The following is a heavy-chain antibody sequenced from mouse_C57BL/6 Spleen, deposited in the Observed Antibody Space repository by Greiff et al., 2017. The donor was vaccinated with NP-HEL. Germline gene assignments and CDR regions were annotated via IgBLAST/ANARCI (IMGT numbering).Heavy chain of an antibody. CDR2: ISNGGGST. CDR3: ARLDSYYGGYFDY. CDR1: GFTFSDYY. D-gene: IGHD2-12*01. Sequence: EVMLVESGGGLVQPGGSLKLSCAASGFTFSDYYMYWVRQTPEKRLEWVAYISNGGGSTYYPDTVKGRFTISRDNAKNTLYLQMSRLKSEDTAMYYCARLDSYYGGYFDYWGQGTTLTVSS. J-gene: IGHJ2*01. V-gene: IGHV5-12*01.